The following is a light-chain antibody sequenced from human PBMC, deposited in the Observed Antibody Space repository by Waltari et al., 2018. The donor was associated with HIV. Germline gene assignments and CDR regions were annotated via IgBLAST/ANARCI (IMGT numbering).Light chain of an antibody. CDR1: SSDVGSYNL. Sequence: QSALTQPASVSGSPGQSITISCIGASSDVGSYNLVSWYQQHPGNATKLIIYEVTQRPSGVSNRFSGSKSGNTASLTISGLQAEDEATYYCCSYAGRNVVFGGGTQLTVL. CDR2: EVT. V-gene: IGLV2-23*02. J-gene: IGLJ3*02. CDR3: CSYAGRNVV.